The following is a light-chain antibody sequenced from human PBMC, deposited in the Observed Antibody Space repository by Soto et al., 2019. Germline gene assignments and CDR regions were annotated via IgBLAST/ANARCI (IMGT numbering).Light chain of an antibody. J-gene: IGKJ2*01. CDR1: HDIRTY. CDR3: QQLNTDPYT. CDR2: AAS. Sequence: MQLTQSPSSLSASEGDRVTITCRASHDIRTYLAWYQQKPGKAPKLLIYAASILQSGVPSRFSGSGSGTDFALTISSLQPEDFATYYCQQLNTDPYTFGQGTKLESK. V-gene: IGKV1-9*01.